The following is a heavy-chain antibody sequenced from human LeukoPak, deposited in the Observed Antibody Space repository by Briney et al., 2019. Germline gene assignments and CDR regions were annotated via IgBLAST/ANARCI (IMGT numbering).Heavy chain of an antibody. CDR2: IYYSGST. CDR3: ARVSYEDYYLFDY. Sequence: LSLTCTVSGGSISSGGYYWSWIRQHPGKGLEWIGYIYYSGSTYYNPSLKSRVTISVDTSKNQFSLKLSSVTAADTAVYYCARVSYEDYYLFDYWGQGTLVTVSS. V-gene: IGHV4-31*03. CDR1: GGSISSGGYY. D-gene: IGHD3-22*01. J-gene: IGHJ4*02.